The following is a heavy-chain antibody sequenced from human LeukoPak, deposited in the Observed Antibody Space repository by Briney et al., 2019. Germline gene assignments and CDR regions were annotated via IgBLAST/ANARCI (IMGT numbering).Heavy chain of an antibody. CDR1: GGSFSNFY. V-gene: IGHV4-59*01. Sequence: SETLSLTCSVSGGSFSNFYWSWIRQPPGKGLEWIGFTSYSGDTKYNPSLKSRVAISVDKAKNQFSLKLISVTAADTAVYYCARGYFFADTGYYDDYWGQGTLVTVSP. CDR3: ARGYFFADTGYYDDY. J-gene: IGHJ4*02. D-gene: IGHD3-9*01. CDR2: TSYSGDT.